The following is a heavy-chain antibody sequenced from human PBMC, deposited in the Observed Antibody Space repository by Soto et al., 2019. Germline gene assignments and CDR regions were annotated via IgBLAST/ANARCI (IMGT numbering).Heavy chain of an antibody. CDR2: IKQDGGQT. Sequence: PGGSLRLSSAASGFTFDSYWMTWVRQAPGKGLEWVAHIKQDGGQTYYVDSVKGRFTISRDNAKTSLYLQMNSLRAEDTSVYSCARGGNGYENWPPYYYYGMDVWGQGTTVTVSS. D-gene: IGHD5-12*01. CDR1: GFTFDSYW. V-gene: IGHV3-7*01. J-gene: IGHJ6*02. CDR3: ARGGNGYENWPPYYYYGMDV.